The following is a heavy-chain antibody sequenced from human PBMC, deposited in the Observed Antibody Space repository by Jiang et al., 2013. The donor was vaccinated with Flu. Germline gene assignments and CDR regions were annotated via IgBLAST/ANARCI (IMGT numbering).Heavy chain of an antibody. CDR1: GGSISSYY. D-gene: IGHD3-10*02. CDR2: IYHTGST. Sequence: GSGLVKPSETLSLTCTVSGGSISSYYWSWIRQPPGKGLEWLGYIYHTGSTNYNPSLKSRVTTSLDTSKNQLSLELSSVTAADTAVYYCAREGDDNYVTGAFDIWGQGTMVTVSS. J-gene: IGHJ3*02. CDR3: AREGDDNYVTGAFDI. V-gene: IGHV4-59*01.